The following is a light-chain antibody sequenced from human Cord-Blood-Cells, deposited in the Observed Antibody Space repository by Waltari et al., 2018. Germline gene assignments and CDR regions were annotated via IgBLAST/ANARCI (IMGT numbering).Light chain of an antibody. CDR1: KLGDKY. V-gene: IGLV3-1*01. J-gene: IGLJ3*02. CDR3: QAWDSSTAV. CDR2: QDS. Sequence: SYELTQPPSVSVSPGQTASITCSGDKLGDKYACWYQQKPGQSPVLVIYQDSKRPSGIPERFSGSNSGNTDTLTISGTQAMDEADYYRQAWDSSTAVFGGGTKLTVL.